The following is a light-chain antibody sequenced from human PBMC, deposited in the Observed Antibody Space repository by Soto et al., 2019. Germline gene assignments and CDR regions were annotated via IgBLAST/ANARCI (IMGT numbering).Light chain of an antibody. CDR3: GSSTTNRIWV. J-gene: IGLJ3*02. CDR1: SSDFGDDKY. Sequence: QSVLTQPASVSGSPGQSITMSCTGSSSDFGDDKYVTWYQQQPGKGPNLLIYGVSKRPSGVSNRFSGSKSGNTASLTISGLQVEDEADYICGSSTTNRIWVFGGGTKVTVL. CDR2: GVS. V-gene: IGLV2-14*01.